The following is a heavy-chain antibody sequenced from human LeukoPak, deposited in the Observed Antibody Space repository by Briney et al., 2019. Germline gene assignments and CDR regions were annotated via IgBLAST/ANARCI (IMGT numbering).Heavy chain of an antibody. V-gene: IGHV3-48*03. D-gene: IGHD4-17*01. Sequence: GGSLRLSCAAYGFTFSNYELHWVRQAPGKGLEWVPYISESGSTTYYADSVKGRFTNSRDNAKNSLYLQMNSLRAEDTALYYCARDLYGDYAYDYWGQGTLVTVSS. CDR2: ISESGSTT. J-gene: IGHJ4*02. CDR1: GFTFSNYE. CDR3: ARDLYGDYAYDY.